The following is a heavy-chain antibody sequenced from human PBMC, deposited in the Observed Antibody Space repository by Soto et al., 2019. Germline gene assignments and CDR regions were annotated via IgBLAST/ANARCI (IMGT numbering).Heavy chain of an antibody. J-gene: IGHJ6*03. D-gene: IGHD3-10*01. CDR2: ISSSGSTI. V-gene: IGHV3-11*01. CDR1: GFTFSDYY. Sequence: GGSLRLSCAASGFTFSDYYMSWIRQAPGKGLEWVSYISSSGSTIYYADSVKGRFTISRDNAKNSLYPQMNSLRAEDTAVYYCARDGERRGVTDNYYYYYYMDGWGKGTTVTVSS. CDR3: ARDGERRGVTDNYYYYYYMDG.